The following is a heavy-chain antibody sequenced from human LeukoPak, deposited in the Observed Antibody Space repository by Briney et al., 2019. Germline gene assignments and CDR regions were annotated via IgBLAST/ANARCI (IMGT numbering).Heavy chain of an antibody. CDR1: GGSISSGGYY. CDR2: IYYSGST. D-gene: IGHD6-6*01. CDR3: ARGPASLNWFDP. Sequence: SETLSLTCTVSGGSISSGGYYWSWLRQHPGKGLEWIGYIYYSGSTYYNPSLKSRVTISVDTSKNQFSLKLSSVTAADTAVYYCARGPASLNWFDPWGQGTLVTVSS. V-gene: IGHV4-31*03. J-gene: IGHJ5*02.